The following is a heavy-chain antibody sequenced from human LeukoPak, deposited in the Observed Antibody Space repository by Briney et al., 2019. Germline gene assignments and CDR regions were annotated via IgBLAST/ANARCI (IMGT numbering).Heavy chain of an antibody. V-gene: IGHV1-69*13. D-gene: IGHD3-9*01. J-gene: IGHJ5*02. CDR2: IIPIFGTA. CDR3: ARGVGARPTGNWFDP. Sequence: ASVKVSCKASGGTFSSYAISWVRQAPGQGLEWMGGIIPIFGTANYAQKFQGRVTITADESTSTAYMELSSLRSEDTAVYYCARGVGARPTGNWFDPWGQGTLVTVSS. CDR1: GGTFSSYA.